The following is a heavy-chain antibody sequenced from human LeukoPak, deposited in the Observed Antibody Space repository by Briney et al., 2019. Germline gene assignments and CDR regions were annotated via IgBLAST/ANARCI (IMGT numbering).Heavy chain of an antibody. CDR3: ARHLDYGWPLGMDV. CDR2: IYPGDSDT. CDR1: EYSFTSYW. Sequence: GESLKISCRGSEYSFTSYWIGWLRQMPGRGLEWVGIIYPGDSDTRYSPSFQGQVTISAGKSISTAYLQWSSLKASDTAMYYCARHLDYGWPLGMDVWGQGTTVTVSS. V-gene: IGHV5-51*01. J-gene: IGHJ6*02. D-gene: IGHD4-17*01.